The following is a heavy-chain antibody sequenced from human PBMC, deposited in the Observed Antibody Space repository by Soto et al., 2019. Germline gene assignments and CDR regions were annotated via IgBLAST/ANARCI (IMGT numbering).Heavy chain of an antibody. J-gene: IGHJ4*02. D-gene: IGHD2-15*01. CDR1: GGSIISGGYS. CDR2: IYSGTT. V-gene: IGHV4-30-2*01. CDR3: AREDSGAFFDF. Sequence: QVQLQESASGPVKPSQTLSLTCAVSGGSIISGGYSWSWIRQPPGKGLEWIGYIYSGTTHYNPSLESRVTIAMDRSKNQVSLSLKSVTAADTAVYYCAREDSGAFFDFWGQGTLVTVSS.